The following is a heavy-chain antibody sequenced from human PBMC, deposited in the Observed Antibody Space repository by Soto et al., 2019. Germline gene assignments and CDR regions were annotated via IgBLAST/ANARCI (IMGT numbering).Heavy chain of an antibody. CDR3: ARVPRYSSSWYWGWFDP. J-gene: IGHJ5*02. CDR2: IYTSGST. Sequence: SETLSLTCTVSGGSISSYYWSWIRQPAGKGLEWIGRIYTSGSTNYNPSLKSRVTMSVDTSKNQFSLKLSSVTAADTAVYYCARVPRYSSSWYWGWFDPWGQGTLVTVSS. D-gene: IGHD6-13*01. V-gene: IGHV4-4*07. CDR1: GGSISSYY.